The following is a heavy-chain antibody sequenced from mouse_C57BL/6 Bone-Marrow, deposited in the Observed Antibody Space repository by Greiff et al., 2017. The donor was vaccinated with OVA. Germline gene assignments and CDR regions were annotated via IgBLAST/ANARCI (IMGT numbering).Heavy chain of an antibody. CDR3: ARSGGYYGYFFAY. CDR2: IHPNSGST. CDR1: GYTFTSYW. D-gene: IGHD2-2*01. Sequence: QVQLQQPGAELVKPGASVKLSCKASGYTFTSYWMHWVKQRPGQGLEWIGMIHPNSGSTNYNEKFKSKATLTVDKSSSTAYMQLSSLTSEDSAVYYCARSGGYYGYFFAYWGQGTLVTVSA. V-gene: IGHV1-64*01. J-gene: IGHJ3*01.